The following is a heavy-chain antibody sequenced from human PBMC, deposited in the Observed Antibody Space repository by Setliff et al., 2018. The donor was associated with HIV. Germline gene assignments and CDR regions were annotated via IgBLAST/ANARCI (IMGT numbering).Heavy chain of an antibody. CDR1: GYSFTSYW. D-gene: IGHD5-12*01. CDR3: ARPRRDGYEVDY. V-gene: IGHV5-10-1*01. Sequence: GASLKISCKGSGYSFTSYWISWVRQMPGKGLEWMGRIDPSDSYTNYSPSFQGHVTISADKSISTAYLQWSSLKASDTAMYYCARPRRDGYEVDYWGQGTLVTVSS. CDR2: IDPSDSYT. J-gene: IGHJ4*02.